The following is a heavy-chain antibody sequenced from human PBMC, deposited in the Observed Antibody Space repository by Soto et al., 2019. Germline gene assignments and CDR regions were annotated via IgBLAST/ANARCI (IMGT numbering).Heavy chain of an antibody. CDR2: IYPGDSDT. J-gene: IGHJ6*02. V-gene: IGHV5-51*01. CDR1: GYSFTSYW. Sequence: GESLKISCKGSGYSFTSYWIGWVRQMPGKGLEWMGIIYPGDSDTRYSPSFQGQVTISADKSISTAYLQWSSLKASDTAMYYCARRSSTISDYYYGMDVWGQGITVTVSS. CDR3: ARRSSTISDYYYGMDV. D-gene: IGHD2-2*01.